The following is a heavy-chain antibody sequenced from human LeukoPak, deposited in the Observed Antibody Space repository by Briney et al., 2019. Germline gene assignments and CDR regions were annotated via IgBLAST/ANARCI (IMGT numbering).Heavy chain of an antibody. J-gene: IGHJ2*01. CDR3: ATVVPAAMDWYFDL. V-gene: IGHV4-39*01. D-gene: IGHD2-2*01. CDR1: GGSISSSSYY. CDR2: IYYSGST. Sequence: SETLSLTCTVSGGSISSSSYYWGWIRQPPGKGLEWIGSIYYSGSTYYNPSLKSRVTISVDTSKNQFSLKLSSVTAADTAVYYCATVVPAAMDWYFDLWGRGTLVTVSS.